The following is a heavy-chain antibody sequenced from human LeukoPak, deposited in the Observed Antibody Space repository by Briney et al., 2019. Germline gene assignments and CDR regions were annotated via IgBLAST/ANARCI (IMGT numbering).Heavy chain of an antibody. CDR2: IGNTET. D-gene: IGHD7-27*01. V-gene: IGHV3-23*01. Sequence: QPGESLRLSCVASGFTFDTFAMSWVRQAPGKGLEWVSGIGNTETYYADSVEGRFTISRDNSKSTIYLHMNNLRAEDTALYYCARDGQAFNSNWDYFEYWGQGTPVTVSS. CDR1: GFTFDTFA. CDR3: ARDGQAFNSNWDYFEY. J-gene: IGHJ4*02.